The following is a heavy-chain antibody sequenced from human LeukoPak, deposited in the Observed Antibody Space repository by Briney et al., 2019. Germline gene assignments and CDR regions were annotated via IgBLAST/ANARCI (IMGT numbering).Heavy chain of an antibody. D-gene: IGHD3-3*01. V-gene: IGHV4-61*02. J-gene: IGHJ6*03. Sequence: SETLSLTCTVSGGSISSGSCYWSWIRQPAGKGLEWIGRIYTSGSTNYNPSLKSRVTISVDTSKNQFSLKLSSVTAADTAVYYCARVATWSGYYHYYYYYMDVWGKGTTVTVSS. CDR3: ARVATWSGYYHYYYYYMDV. CDR2: IYTSGST. CDR1: GGSISSGSCY.